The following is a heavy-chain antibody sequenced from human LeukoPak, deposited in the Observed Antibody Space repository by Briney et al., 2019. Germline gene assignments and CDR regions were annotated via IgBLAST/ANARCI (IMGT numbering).Heavy chain of an antibody. V-gene: IGHV3-53*01. CDR2: IYGGGST. CDR1: GFTVSSNY. Sequence: PGGSLRLSCAACGFTVSSNYMSGVRQARGKGLEWVSVIYGGGSTYYADSVRGRFTISRDNSKNTLFLQMNSLRAEDTAVYYCARGTDSYYYYMDVWGRGTTVTVSS. CDR3: ARGTDSYYYYMDV. J-gene: IGHJ6*03. D-gene: IGHD2-8*02.